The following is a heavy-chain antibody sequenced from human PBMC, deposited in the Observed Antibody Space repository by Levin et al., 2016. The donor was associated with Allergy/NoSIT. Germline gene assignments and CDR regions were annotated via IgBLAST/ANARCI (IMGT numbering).Heavy chain of an antibody. CDR3: ARDQGVGVRGGYPYGMDV. Sequence: WIRQPPGKGLEWIGYIYYTGNTNYNPSLKSRVTISLDTSKNQFSLKLTSVTAADTAVYYCARDQGVGVRGGYPYGMDVWGQGTTVTVSS. CDR2: IYYTGNT. J-gene: IGHJ6*02. V-gene: IGHV4-59*01. D-gene: IGHD3-10*01.